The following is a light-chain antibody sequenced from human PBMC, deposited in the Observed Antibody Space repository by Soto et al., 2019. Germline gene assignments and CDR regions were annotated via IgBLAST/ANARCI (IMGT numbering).Light chain of an antibody. J-gene: IGKJ2*01. Sequence: DIQMTQSPSTLSASVGDRVTITCRASENINTWLAWYQQKPGKAPKLLIYAAYSLEGGVPSRFSGSGSGTEFTLTISSLHPDDFATYYCQQYNNWYAFGQGTNLEIK. CDR3: QQYNNWYA. CDR2: AAY. V-gene: IGKV1-5*01. CDR1: ENINTW.